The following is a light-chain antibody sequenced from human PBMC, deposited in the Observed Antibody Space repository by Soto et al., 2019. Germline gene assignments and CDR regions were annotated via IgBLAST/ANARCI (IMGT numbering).Light chain of an antibody. CDR3: QQYGSSPIT. V-gene: IGKV3-20*01. Sequence: EIVLTQSPGTLSLSPGERATLSCRASQSVSSHSAWYQQKPGQAPRVLIYGASSRATGIPDRFSGSGSGTDFTLNISRLEPEDFAVYYCQQYGSSPITFGQGTRLEIK. CDR2: GAS. J-gene: IGKJ5*01. CDR1: QSVSSH.